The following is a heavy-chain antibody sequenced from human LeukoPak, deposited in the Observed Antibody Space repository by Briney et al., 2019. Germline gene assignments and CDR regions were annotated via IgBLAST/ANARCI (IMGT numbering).Heavy chain of an antibody. CDR3: ARDEGNKGDAYFDY. CDR2: IYTSGST. V-gene: IGHV4-61*02. Sequence: SETLSLTCTVSGGSISSGSYYWGWLRQPAGKGLEWIGRIYTSGSTNYNPSLKSRVTISVDTSKNQFSLKLSSVTAADTAVYYCARDEGNKGDAYFDYWGQGTLVTVSS. J-gene: IGHJ4*02. D-gene: IGHD1/OR15-1a*01. CDR1: GGSISSGSYY.